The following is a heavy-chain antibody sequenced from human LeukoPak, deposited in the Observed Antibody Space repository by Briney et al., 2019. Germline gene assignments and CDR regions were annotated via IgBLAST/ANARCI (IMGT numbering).Heavy chain of an antibody. Sequence: PGGSLRLSCAASGFTFSSFAMSWVRQAPGKGLEWVSAISGSGGSTYYADSVKGRFTISRGNSKNTLFLQMNSLRAEDTAVYYCAKDRSCTGSSCNVGSWGQGTMVTVSS. CDR2: ISGSGGST. CDR1: GFTFSSFA. D-gene: IGHD2-2*01. J-gene: IGHJ3*01. CDR3: AKDRSCTGSSCNVGS. V-gene: IGHV3-23*01.